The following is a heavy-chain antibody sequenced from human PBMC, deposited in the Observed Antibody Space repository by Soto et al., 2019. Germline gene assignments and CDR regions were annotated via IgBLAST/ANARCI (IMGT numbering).Heavy chain of an antibody. CDR3: ARDMGSGYLEYYFDY. CDR2: IIPIFGTA. V-gene: IGHV1-69*13. Sequence: WASVKVSCKASGGTFSSYAISWVRQAPGQGLEWMGGIIPIFGTANYAQKFQGRVTITADESTSTAYMELSSLRSEDTAVYYCARDMGSGYLEYYFDYWGQGTLVTVSS. D-gene: IGHD3-22*01. CDR1: GGTFSSYA. J-gene: IGHJ4*02.